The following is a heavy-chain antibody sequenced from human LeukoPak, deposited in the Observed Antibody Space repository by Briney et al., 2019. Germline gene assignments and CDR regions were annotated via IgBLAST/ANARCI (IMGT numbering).Heavy chain of an antibody. V-gene: IGHV4-34*01. Sequence: SETLSLTCAVYGGSFSGYYWSWIRQPPGKGLERIGEINHSGSTNYNPSLKSRVTISVDTSKNQFSLKLSSVTAADTAVYYCARGEQLRVFDYWGQGTLVTVSS. D-gene: IGHD5-24*01. CDR2: INHSGST. CDR1: GGSFSGYY. CDR3: ARGEQLRVFDY. J-gene: IGHJ4*02.